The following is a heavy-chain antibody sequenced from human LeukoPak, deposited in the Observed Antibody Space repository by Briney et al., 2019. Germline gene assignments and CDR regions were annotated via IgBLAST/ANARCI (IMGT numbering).Heavy chain of an antibody. D-gene: IGHD3-22*01. Sequence: GGSLRLSCSASGFTFSSYAMHCLSQAPGKGLEYVSAISSNGGSTYYADSVKGRFTNSRDNSKNTLYLQMSSLRAEDTAVYYCVKMVPGYYDSSGSDYWGRGTLVTVSS. CDR1: GFTFSSYA. V-gene: IGHV3-64D*09. J-gene: IGHJ4*02. CDR2: ISSNGGST. CDR3: VKMVPGYYDSSGSDY.